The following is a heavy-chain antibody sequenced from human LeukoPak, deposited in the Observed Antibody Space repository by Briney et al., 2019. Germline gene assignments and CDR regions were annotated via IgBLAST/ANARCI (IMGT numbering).Heavy chain of an antibody. CDR1: GYTFTSYY. V-gene: IGHV1-46*01. J-gene: IGHJ6*03. Sequence: EASVKVSCKASGYTFTSYYMHWVRQAPGQGLEWMGIINPSGGSTSYAQKFQGRVTMTRDTSTSTVYMELSSLRSEDTAVYYCASGVWNQNYYYYMDVWGKGTTVTVSS. D-gene: IGHD1-1*01. CDR2: INPSGGST. CDR3: ASGVWNQNYYYYMDV.